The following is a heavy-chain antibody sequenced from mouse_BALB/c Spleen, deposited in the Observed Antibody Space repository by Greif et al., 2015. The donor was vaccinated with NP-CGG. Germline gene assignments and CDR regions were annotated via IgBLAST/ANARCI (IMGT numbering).Heavy chain of an antibody. J-gene: IGHJ2*01. V-gene: IGHV14-3*02. CDR3: ARYLYGNYCDY. CDR1: GFNIKGTY. Sequence: EVQVGESGAELVKPGASVKLSCTASGFNIKGTYMHWVKQRPEQGLEWIGRIVPANGNTKYDPTFQGKATITADTSSNTAYLQLSSLTSEDTAVYYCARYLYGNYCDYGGQGTTLTVSS. CDR2: IVPANGNT. D-gene: IGHD2-10*02.